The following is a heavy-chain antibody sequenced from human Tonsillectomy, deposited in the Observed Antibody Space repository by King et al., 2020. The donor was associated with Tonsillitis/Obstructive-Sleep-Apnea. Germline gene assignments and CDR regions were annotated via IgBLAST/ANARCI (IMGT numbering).Heavy chain of an antibody. J-gene: IGHJ6*02. V-gene: IGHV3-49*04. CDR2: IRSKAYGGTT. D-gene: IGHD3-10*01. CDR1: GFTFGDYA. Sequence: VQLVESGGGLVQPGRSLRLSCTASGFTFGDYAMSCVRQAPGKGLEWVGFIRSKAYGGTTEYAASVKGRFTISRDDSKSIAYLQMNSLKTEDTAVYYCTRGGGWFGEGYGMGVWGQGPTVTVSS. CDR3: TRGGGWFGEGYGMGV.